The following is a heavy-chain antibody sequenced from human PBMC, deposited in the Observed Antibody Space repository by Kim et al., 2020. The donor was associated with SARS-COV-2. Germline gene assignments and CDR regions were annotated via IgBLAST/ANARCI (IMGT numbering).Heavy chain of an antibody. V-gene: IGHV1-18*01. CDR1: GYTFTSYG. Sequence: ASVKVSCKASGYTFTSYGISWVRQAPGQGLEWMGWISAYNGNTNYAQKLQGRVTMTTDTSTSTAYMELRSLRSDDTAVYYCARGDYIFCGGDCYSWDYWGQGTLVTVSS. CDR3: ARGDYIFCGGDCYSWDY. CDR2: ISAYNGNT. J-gene: IGHJ4*02. D-gene: IGHD2-21*02.